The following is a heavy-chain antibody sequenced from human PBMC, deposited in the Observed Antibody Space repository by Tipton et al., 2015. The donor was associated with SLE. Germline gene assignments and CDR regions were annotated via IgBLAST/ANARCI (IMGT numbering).Heavy chain of an antibody. D-gene: IGHD2-21*02. CDR1: GYSISSGYY. V-gene: IGHV4-38-2*01. Sequence: TLSLTCAVSGYSISSGYYWGWIRQPPGKGLEWIGSIYHSGSTYYNPSLKSRVTISVDTSKNQFSLKLSSVTAADTAVYYCARSIAYCGGDCYSFDYWGQGTLVTVSS. J-gene: IGHJ4*02. CDR2: IYHSGST. CDR3: ARSIAYCGGDCYSFDY.